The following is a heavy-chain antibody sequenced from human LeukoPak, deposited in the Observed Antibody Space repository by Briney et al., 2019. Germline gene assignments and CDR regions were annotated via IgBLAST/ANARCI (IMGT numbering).Heavy chain of an antibody. CDR1: GFTFSDYS. Sequence: GGSLRLSCAASGFTFSDYSMNWVRQAPGKGLEWVSYISSSSSTIYYADSVKGRFTISRDNAKNSLYLQMNSLRAEDAAVYYCATTKTYDSSGYYRYYFEYWGQGTLVTVSS. CDR3: ATTKTYDSSGYYRYYFEY. V-gene: IGHV3-48*01. J-gene: IGHJ4*02. CDR2: ISSSSSTI. D-gene: IGHD3-22*01.